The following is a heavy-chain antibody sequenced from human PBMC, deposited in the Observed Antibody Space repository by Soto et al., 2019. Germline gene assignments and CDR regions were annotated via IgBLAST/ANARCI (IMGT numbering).Heavy chain of an antibody. V-gene: IGHV4-4*02. J-gene: IGHJ4*02. Sequence: QVHLQESGPGLVKPSGTLSLTCAVSGDSITSSNWWSWVRQAPGKGLEWIGEIYHSGATTYKPSLKDRATITVDRSNIHFSLKLTSVTAADTAVYFCARDLGTGTDYWGRGTLVTVAS. D-gene: IGHD5-12*01. CDR2: IYHSGAT. CDR3: ARDLGTGTDY. CDR1: GDSITSSNW.